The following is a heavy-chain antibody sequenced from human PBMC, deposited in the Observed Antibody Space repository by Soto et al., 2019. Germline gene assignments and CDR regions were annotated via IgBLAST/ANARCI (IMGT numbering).Heavy chain of an antibody. CDR2: IDPSDSYT. CDR1: GYSFTSYW. Sequence: PGESLKISCKGSGYSFTSYWISWVRQMPGKGLEWMGRIDPSDSYTNYSPSFQGHVTISADKSISTAYLQWSSLKASDTAMYYCARQEVYCSSTSCFGRWEGFDPWGQGTLVTVSS. V-gene: IGHV5-10-1*01. CDR3: ARQEVYCSSTSCFGRWEGFDP. J-gene: IGHJ5*02. D-gene: IGHD2-2*01.